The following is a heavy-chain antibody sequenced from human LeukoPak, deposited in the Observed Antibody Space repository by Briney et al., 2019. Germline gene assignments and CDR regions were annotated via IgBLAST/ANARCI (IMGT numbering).Heavy chain of an antibody. V-gene: IGHV3-20*04. D-gene: IGHD1-1*01. J-gene: IGHJ2*01. Sequence: PGGSLRLSCAASGFTFDDYGMSWVRHAPGKGLEWVSGINLNGGSTGYADSVKGRVTIYRDNAKNSLYLQMNTLRAEDTALYYCARNPSIKLDPRIWYFDLWGRGTLVTVSS. CDR2: INLNGGST. CDR1: GFTFDDYG. CDR3: ARNPSIKLDPRIWYFDL.